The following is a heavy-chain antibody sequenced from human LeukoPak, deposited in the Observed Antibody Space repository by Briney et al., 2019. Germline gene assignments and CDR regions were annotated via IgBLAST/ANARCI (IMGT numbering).Heavy chain of an antibody. V-gene: IGHV1-69*01. D-gene: IGHD1-7*01. Sequence: SVKVSCKASGGTFSSYALSWVRQAPGQGLEWMGGIIPIFGTANYAQKFQGRVTITADESTSTAYMELSSLRSEDTAVYYCARTLELKDRWFDPWGQGTLVTVSS. CDR1: GGTFSSYA. CDR3: ARTLELKDRWFDP. CDR2: IIPIFGTA. J-gene: IGHJ5*02.